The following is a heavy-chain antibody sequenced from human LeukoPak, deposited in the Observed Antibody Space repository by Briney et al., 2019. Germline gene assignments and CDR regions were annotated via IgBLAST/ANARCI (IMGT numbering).Heavy chain of an antibody. CDR3: ATYGSGSPDY. CDR1: GGTFSSYA. CDR2: IIPIFGTA. J-gene: IGHJ4*02. V-gene: IGHV1-69*05. D-gene: IGHD3-10*01. Sequence: SVKVSCKASGGTFSSYAISWVRQAPGQGLEWMGGIIPIFGTANYAQKLQGRVTMTTDTSTSTAYMELRSLRSDDTAVYYCATYGSGSPDYWGQGTLVTVSS.